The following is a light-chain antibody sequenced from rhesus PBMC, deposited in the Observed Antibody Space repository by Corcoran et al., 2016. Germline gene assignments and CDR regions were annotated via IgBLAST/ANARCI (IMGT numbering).Light chain of an antibody. CDR2: YAN. CDR1: QGISNF. Sequence: DIQMSQSPSSLSASVGDSVTITCRASQGISNFLNWYQQKPGKAPKLLIYYANTLASGVPSRFSGSGSGTDFTLTSSSMQPEDCATYYCQQGKSNPPTFGQGTKVEIK. J-gene: IGKJ1*01. V-gene: IGKV1-32*02. CDR3: QQGKSNPPT.